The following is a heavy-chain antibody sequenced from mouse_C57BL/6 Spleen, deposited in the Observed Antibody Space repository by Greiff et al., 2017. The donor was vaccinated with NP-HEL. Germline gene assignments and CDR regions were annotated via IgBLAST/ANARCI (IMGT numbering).Heavy chain of an antibody. Sequence: QVQLKQSGAELARPGASVKLSCKASGYTFTSYGISWVKQRTGQGLEWIGEIYPRSGNTYYNEKFKGKATLTADKSSSTAYMELRSLTSEDSAVYFCRYYGSSLYYFDYWGQGTTLTVSS. V-gene: IGHV1-81*01. J-gene: IGHJ2*01. CDR3: RYYGSSLYYFDY. CDR1: GYTFTSYG. D-gene: IGHD1-1*01. CDR2: IYPRSGNT.